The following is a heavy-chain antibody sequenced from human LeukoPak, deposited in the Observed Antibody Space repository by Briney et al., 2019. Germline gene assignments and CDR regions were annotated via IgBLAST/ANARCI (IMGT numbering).Heavy chain of an antibody. Sequence: GGSLRLSCAASGFTFSSYWMHWVRQAPGKGLVWVSRINTDGSSTSYADSVKGRFTISRDNAKNTLYLQMNSLRAEDTAVYYCARAGYGYGKDNWFDPWGQGTLVTVSS. V-gene: IGHV3-74*01. CDR1: GFTFSSYW. D-gene: IGHD5-18*01. CDR3: ARAGYGYGKDNWFDP. CDR2: INTDGSST. J-gene: IGHJ5*02.